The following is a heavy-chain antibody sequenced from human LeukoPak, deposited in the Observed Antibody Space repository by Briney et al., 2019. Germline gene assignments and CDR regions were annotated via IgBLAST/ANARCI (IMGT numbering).Heavy chain of an antibody. D-gene: IGHD3-22*01. V-gene: IGHV1-69*13. CDR2: IIPIFGTA. Sequence: SVKVSCKASGGTFSNYPITWVRQAPGQGLEWMGGIIPIFGTANYAQKFQGRLTITADESTTTAYMELSSLRSGDTAVYYCAREVNYYDSTAYSNFYFHYGMDVWGQGTSVTVSS. CDR1: GGTFSNYP. J-gene: IGHJ6*02. CDR3: AREVNYYDSTAYSNFYFHYGMDV.